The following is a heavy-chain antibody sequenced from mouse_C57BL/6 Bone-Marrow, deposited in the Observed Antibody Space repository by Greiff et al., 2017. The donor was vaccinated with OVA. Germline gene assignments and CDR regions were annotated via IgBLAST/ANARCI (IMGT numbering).Heavy chain of an antibody. D-gene: IGHD2-3*01. Sequence: EVKLQQSGPELVKPGASVKISCKASGYTFTDYYMNWVKQSHGKSLEWIGDINPNNGGTSYNQKFKGKATLTVDKSSSTAYMELRSLTSEDSAVYYCARSMVTTRHYYAMDYWGQGTSVTVSS. CDR3: ARSMVTTRHYYAMDY. V-gene: IGHV1-26*01. CDR2: INPNNGGT. J-gene: IGHJ4*01. CDR1: GYTFTDYY.